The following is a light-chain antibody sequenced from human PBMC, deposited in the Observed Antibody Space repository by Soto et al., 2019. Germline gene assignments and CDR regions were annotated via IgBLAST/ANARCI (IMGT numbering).Light chain of an antibody. V-gene: IGLV3-21*04. CDR2: YDS. CDR1: NMGSKS. Sequence: SYELTQPPSVSVAPGKTARITCGGNNMGSKSVHWYQQKPGQAPVLVIYYDSDRPSGIPERLSGSNSGNTATLTIGRVEAVDESDYYCQVWDSRSDWDVGFGGGTKLTVL. CDR3: QVWDSRSDWDVG. J-gene: IGLJ2*01.